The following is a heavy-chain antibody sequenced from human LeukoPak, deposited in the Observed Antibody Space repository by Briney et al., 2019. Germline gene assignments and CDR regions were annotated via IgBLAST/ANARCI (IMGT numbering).Heavy chain of an antibody. CDR1: GFTFSSYS. Sequence: GGSLRLSCAASGFTFSSYSMICVRQAPGKGLEWVSSISTSSSYINYAHSVKGRFTISRDNAKISLYLKMNSLRREDRAVYYCARVYQGVSLFDGIDYWGQGTLVTVSS. V-gene: IGHV3-21*01. J-gene: IGHJ4*02. CDR2: ISTSSSYI. CDR3: ARVYQGVSLFDGIDY. D-gene: IGHD3-10*01.